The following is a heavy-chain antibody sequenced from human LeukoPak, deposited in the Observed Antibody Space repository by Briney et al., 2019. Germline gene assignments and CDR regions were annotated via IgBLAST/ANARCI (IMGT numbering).Heavy chain of an antibody. Sequence: GESLKISCKGSGYIFSAYWIGWVRHMPGRGLEWMGIIYPSDSDIKYNPSFQGHVTISADKSIDTAYLQWSSLEASDSAKYYCARQAYCSGDSCFSFLDPFDIWGRGTMVTVSS. CDR1: GYIFSAYW. J-gene: IGHJ3*02. CDR3: ARQAYCSGDSCFSFLDPFDI. D-gene: IGHD2-15*01. CDR2: IYPSDSDI. V-gene: IGHV5-51*01.